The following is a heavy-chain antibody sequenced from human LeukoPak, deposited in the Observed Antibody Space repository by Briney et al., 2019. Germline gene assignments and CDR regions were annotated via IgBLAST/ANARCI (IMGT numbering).Heavy chain of an antibody. CDR2: MNPNSGNT. D-gene: IGHD6-6*01. V-gene: IGHV1-8*02. Sequence: ASVKVSCKASGYTFTGYYMHWVRQATGQGLEWMGWMNPNSGNTGYAQKFQGRVTMTRNTSISTAYMELSSLRSEDTAVYYCARGRIAARLLYDDYWGQGTLVTVSS. J-gene: IGHJ4*02. CDR1: GYTFTGYY. CDR3: ARGRIAARLLYDDY.